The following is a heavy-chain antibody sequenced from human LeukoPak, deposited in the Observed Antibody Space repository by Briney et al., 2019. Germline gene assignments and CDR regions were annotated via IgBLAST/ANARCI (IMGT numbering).Heavy chain of an antibody. V-gene: IGHV1-8*01. CDR3: ASWGAYYDFWSGYFRLDP. CDR2: MNPNSGNT. CDR1: GYTFTSYD. J-gene: IGHJ5*02. Sequence: GASVKVSCKASGYTFTSYDINWVRQATGQGLEWMGWMNPNSGNTGYAQKFQGRVTMTRNTSISTAYMELSSLRSEDTAVYYCASWGAYYDFWSGYFRLDPWGQGTLVTVSS. D-gene: IGHD3-3*01.